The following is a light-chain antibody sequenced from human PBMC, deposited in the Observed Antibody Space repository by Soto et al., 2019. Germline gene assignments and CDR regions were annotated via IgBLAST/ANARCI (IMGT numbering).Light chain of an antibody. CDR3: QKHSSVPFT. Sequence: DIQMTQSPSFLSASVGDRVTITCRASQGIRNSLAWYQHKPGKVPKLLIYAAYTLYSGVSSRFSGSGSGTDFTLTIGSLQPEDVAVYYCQKHSSVPFTFGGGTKVEIK. CDR1: QGIRNS. CDR2: AAY. V-gene: IGKV1-27*01. J-gene: IGKJ4*01.